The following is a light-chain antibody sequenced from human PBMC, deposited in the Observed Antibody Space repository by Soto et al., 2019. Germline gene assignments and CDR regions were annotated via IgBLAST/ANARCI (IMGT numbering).Light chain of an antibody. CDR1: QSVRSH. CDR2: GVS. CDR3: HQYSYWPLA. Sequence: EIVLTQSPATLSLSPGETATLSCRASQSVRSHLAWFQQKPGQAPSLLLYGVSTRATGMPARFSASGSGTEFTLIISSLQSEDIADYYCHQYSYWPLAFGGGTKVEIK. J-gene: IGKJ4*01. V-gene: IGKV3D-15*01.